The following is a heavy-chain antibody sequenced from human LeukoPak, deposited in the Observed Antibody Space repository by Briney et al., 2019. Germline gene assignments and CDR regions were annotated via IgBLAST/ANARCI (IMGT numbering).Heavy chain of an antibody. Sequence: ASVKVSCKAPGYTFTSYGISWVRQAPGQGLEWMGWISAYNGNANYAQKLQGRVTMTTDTSTSTAYMELRSLRSDDTAVYYCARVKDSSGYYRIDYWGQGTLVTVSS. V-gene: IGHV1-18*01. J-gene: IGHJ4*02. D-gene: IGHD3-22*01. CDR1: GYTFTSYG. CDR3: ARVKDSSGYYRIDY. CDR2: ISAYNGNA.